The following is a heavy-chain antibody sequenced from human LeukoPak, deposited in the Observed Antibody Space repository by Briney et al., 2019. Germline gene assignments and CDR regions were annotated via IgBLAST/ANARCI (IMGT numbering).Heavy chain of an antibody. Sequence: SETLSLTCTVSGGSMNSYSDYWGWIRQPPGKGLEWIGSIFYSGSTYYNPSLKSRITISIDSSKNQFSLRLSSVTAADTAVYYCARVPQEQGNRFDPWGQGTLVTVSS. CDR3: ARVPQEQGNRFDP. D-gene: IGHD1/OR15-1a*01. V-gene: IGHV4-39*07. J-gene: IGHJ5*02. CDR2: IFYSGST. CDR1: GGSMNSYSDY.